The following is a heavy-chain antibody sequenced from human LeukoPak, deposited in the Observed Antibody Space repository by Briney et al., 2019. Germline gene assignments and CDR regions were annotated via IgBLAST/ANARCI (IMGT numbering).Heavy chain of an antibody. CDR1: GYSFNTYW. CDR3: ARHFGHPDY. Sequence: GESLKISCKASGYSFNTYWIGWVRQMPGKGLEWMGIIYPGDSEIRYSPSFQGQVTISADKSISTAYLQWSSLKASDTAMYYCARHFGHPDYWGQGTLVTVSS. D-gene: IGHD3/OR15-3a*01. V-gene: IGHV5-51*01. CDR2: IYPGDSEI. J-gene: IGHJ4*02.